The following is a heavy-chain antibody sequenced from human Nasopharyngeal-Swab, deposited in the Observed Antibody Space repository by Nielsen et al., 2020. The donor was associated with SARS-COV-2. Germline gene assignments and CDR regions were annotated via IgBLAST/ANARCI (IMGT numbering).Heavy chain of an antibody. J-gene: IGHJ6*02. D-gene: IGHD2-2*01. CDR3: AADIVVLPAVNLGDYYALDV. CDR2: TWYIGDNK. Sequence: GESLKISCAASGFTFSSYAMHWVRQAPGKGLEWVALTWYIGDNKYYADSVKGRFTISRDNSKNTLYLQMNSPRAEDTAVYYCAADIVVLPAVNLGDYYALDVWDPGTTVTISS. CDR1: GFTFSSYA. V-gene: IGHV3-33*01.